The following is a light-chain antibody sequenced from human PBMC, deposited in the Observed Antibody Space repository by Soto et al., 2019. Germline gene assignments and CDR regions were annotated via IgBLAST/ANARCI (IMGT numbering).Light chain of an antibody. V-gene: IGLV2-14*03. J-gene: IGLJ1*01. CDR3: SSYTTSNTRQIV. CDR2: YVS. CDR1: SSDVGGYNY. Sequence: QSALTQPASVSGSPGQSITISCTGTSSDVGGYNYVSWYQHHPGKAPKLIIYYVSNRPSGVSNRFSGSKSGNTASLTISGLQPEDEADYYCSSYTTSNTRQIVFGTGTKLTVL.